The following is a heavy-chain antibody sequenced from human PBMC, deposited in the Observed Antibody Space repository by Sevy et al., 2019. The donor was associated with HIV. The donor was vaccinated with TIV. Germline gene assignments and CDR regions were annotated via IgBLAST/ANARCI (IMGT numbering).Heavy chain of an antibody. CDR1: GFTFSSYG. V-gene: IGHV3-30*02. CDR3: AKDSWGKPLPVYYFDY. J-gene: IGHJ4*02. Sequence: GGSLRLSCAASGFTFSSYGMHWVRQAPGKGLEWVAFIRYDGSNKYYADSVKGRFTISRDNSKNTLYLQMNSLRAEDTAVYYCAKDSWGKPLPVYYFDYWGQGTLVTVSS. D-gene: IGHD3-16*01. CDR2: IRYDGSNK.